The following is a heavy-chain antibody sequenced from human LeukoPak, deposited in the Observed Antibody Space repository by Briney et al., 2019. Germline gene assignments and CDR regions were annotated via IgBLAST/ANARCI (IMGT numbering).Heavy chain of an antibody. CDR2: IYYSGST. J-gene: IGHJ6*04. D-gene: IGHD3-10*01. CDR1: GGSVSSGSYY. Sequence: SETPSLTCTVSGGSVSSGSYYWSWIRQPPGKGLEWIGYIYYSGSTNYNPSLKSRVTISVDTSKNQFSLKLSSVTAADTAVYYCARDYYGSGSYPNPNYGMDVWGKGTTVTVSS. CDR3: ARDYYGSGSYPNPNYGMDV. V-gene: IGHV4-61*01.